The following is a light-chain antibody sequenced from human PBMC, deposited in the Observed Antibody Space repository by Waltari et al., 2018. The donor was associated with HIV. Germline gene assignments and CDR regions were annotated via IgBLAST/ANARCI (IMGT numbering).Light chain of an antibody. Sequence: QSVLTQPASVSGSPGQSITISCTGTSSDVGSYNVVSWYQQHPGKAPKLMIYEVNKLPAWVSNRFSCSKSGNTASLTISGLQAEDEADYHCCSYAGSSTHVFGTGTKVTVL. CDR2: EVN. CDR1: SSDVGSYNV. J-gene: IGLJ1*01. V-gene: IGLV2-23*02. CDR3: CSYAGSSTHV.